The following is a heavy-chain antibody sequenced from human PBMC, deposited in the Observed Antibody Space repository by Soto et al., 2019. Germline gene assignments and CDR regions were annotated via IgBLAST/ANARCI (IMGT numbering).Heavy chain of an antibody. CDR1: GGSIISFY. Sequence: SETLSLPWTVSGGSIISFYWSWILQPPGKGLEWIAYIYYSGSTNYNPSLKSRVTISVDTSKNQFSLKVSSVTAADTAVYYCARVPGYSYGYGWFDSWGQGTLVTVSS. D-gene: IGHD5-18*01. J-gene: IGHJ5*01. V-gene: IGHV4-59*01. CDR2: IYYSGST. CDR3: ARVPGYSYGYGWFDS.